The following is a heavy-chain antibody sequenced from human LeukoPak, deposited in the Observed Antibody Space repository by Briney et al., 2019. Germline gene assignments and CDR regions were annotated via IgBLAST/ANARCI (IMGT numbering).Heavy chain of an antibody. J-gene: IGHJ5*02. D-gene: IGHD1-7*01. CDR2: IKQDGSEK. Sequence: GGSLRLSCAASGFTFSNYWMSWVRQAPGKGLEWVANIKQDGSEKYYVDSVKGRFTISRDNAKNSLYLQMNSLRAEDTAVYYCARDVWNYGSPWGQGTLVTVSS. CDR1: GFTFSNYW. CDR3: ARDVWNYGSP. V-gene: IGHV3-7*01.